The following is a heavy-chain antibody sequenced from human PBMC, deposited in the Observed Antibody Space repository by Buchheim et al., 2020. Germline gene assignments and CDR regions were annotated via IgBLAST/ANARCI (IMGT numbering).Heavy chain of an antibody. V-gene: IGHV5-51*01. CDR3: ARRKGLYISSSSFDF. CDR2: IYPGDSDT. Sequence: EVQLVQSGADVKKPGESLKISCKGSGYSFATYWIAWVRQMPGKGLEWMGIIYPGDSDTSYSPSFQGQVTISADKSVSPAYPQWSSLRASDTAIYYCARRKGLYISSSSFDFWGQGTL. CDR1: GYSFATYW. J-gene: IGHJ4*02. D-gene: IGHD6-6*01.